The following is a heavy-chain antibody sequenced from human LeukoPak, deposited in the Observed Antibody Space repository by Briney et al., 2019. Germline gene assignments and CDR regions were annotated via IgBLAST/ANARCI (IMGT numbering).Heavy chain of an antibody. CDR3: ARLTPYSGSPLGDY. V-gene: IGHV4-39*01. Sequence: SETLSLTCTVSGGSISRGTYYWGWSRQPPGKGLEWIGSISYSGSTYYNPSLKSRVTISVDTSKNQFSLKLSSVTAADTAVYYCARLTPYSGSPLGDYWGQGTLVTASS. D-gene: IGHD1-26*01. CDR1: GGSISRGTYY. J-gene: IGHJ4*02. CDR2: ISYSGST.